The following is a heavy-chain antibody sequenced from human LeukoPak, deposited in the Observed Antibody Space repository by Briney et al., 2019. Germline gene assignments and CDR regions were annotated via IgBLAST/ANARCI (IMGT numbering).Heavy chain of an antibody. J-gene: IGHJ4*02. CDR3: ASALIHGILEY. Sequence: GGSLRLSCAASGFTFTDYFMTWIRQAPGKGLEWVSYIDGSGTTMYYSDSVRGRFTISRDNAQNSLYLQMNGLRDEDTAVYHCASALIHGILEYWGQGTLVTVSS. CDR2: IDGSGTTM. V-gene: IGHV3-11*01. D-gene: IGHD1-26*01. CDR1: GFTFTDYF.